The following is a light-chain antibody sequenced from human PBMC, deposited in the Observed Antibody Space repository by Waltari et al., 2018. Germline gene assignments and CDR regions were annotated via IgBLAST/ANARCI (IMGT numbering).Light chain of an antibody. Sequence: IQMTPSPSTLSASVGDRVPIPCRASQCIRTWLAWYQQKPGKAPKFLIHKAYSLETGVPSRFSGSGSGSELTLTISSRQPDDFSTYYCQQYDTFPWAFGQGTTVEI. J-gene: IGKJ1*01. CDR2: KAY. CDR3: QQYDTFPWA. CDR1: QCIRTW. V-gene: IGKV1-5*03.